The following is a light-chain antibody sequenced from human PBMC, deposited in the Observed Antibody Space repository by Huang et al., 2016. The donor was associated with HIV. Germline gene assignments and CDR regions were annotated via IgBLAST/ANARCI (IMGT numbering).Light chain of an antibody. CDR1: QGIANH. CDR2: AAS. Sequence: DIQMTQSPSSLSASVGDRVTISCRASQGIANHLAWYQQRPGKAPKLLIYAASALQSWVPSRFSGSGSGTEFTLTISSLQPEDVATYFCQKYNSAPRTFGPGTKVEIK. CDR3: QKYNSAPRT. J-gene: IGKJ3*01. V-gene: IGKV1-27*01.